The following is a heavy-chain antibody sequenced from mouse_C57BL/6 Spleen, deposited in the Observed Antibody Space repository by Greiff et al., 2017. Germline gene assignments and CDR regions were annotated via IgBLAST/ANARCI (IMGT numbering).Heavy chain of an antibody. J-gene: IGHJ4*01. D-gene: IGHD2-12*01. CDR3: ARTACYDILYAMDY. V-gene: IGHV1-72*01. Sequence: QVQLQQPGAELVKPGASVKLSCKASGYTFTSYWMNWVKPRPGRGLEWIGRIYPNRGGTTSNAKFKVKATLTVDKSSSTAYMQLISRTSEDYAVYYCARTACYDILYAMDYWGQGTSVTVSS. CDR2: IYPNRGGT. CDR1: GYTFTSYW.